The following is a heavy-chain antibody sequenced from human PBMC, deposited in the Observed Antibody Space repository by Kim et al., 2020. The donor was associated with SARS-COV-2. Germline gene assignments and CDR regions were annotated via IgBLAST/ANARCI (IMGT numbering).Heavy chain of an antibody. CDR2: VYYSGTT. CDR3: ARQGPSFYGSGTFYY. CDR1: GDSITSGSSY. J-gene: IGHJ4*02. Sequence: SETLSLTCAITGDSITSGSSYWSWLRQPPGKGLEWIGNVYYSGTTYYNPSLKSRATISVDASRNQFSLNLKAVRDTDTAVYYCARQGPSFYGSGTFYYWGQGTLVTVSS. V-gene: IGHV4-39*01. D-gene: IGHD3-10*01.